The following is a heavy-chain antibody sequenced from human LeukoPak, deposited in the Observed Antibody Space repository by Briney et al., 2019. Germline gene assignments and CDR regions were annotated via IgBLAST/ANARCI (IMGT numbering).Heavy chain of an antibody. CDR1: GYTFTGYY. CDR3: ARGGSSGWRTPSDDY. Sequence: GVSVKVSCKASGYTFTGYYMHWVRQAPGQGLEWMGWISAYNGNTNYAQKLQGRVTMTADTSTSTAYMELRSLRSDDTAVYYCARGGSSGWRTPSDDYWGQGTLVTVSS. D-gene: IGHD6-19*01. J-gene: IGHJ4*02. CDR2: ISAYNGNT. V-gene: IGHV1-18*04.